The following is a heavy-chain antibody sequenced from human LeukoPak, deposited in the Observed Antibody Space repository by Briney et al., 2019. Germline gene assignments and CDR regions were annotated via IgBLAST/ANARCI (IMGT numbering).Heavy chain of an antibody. CDR2: ISSRSRYT. CDR1: GFTFSDYC. V-gene: IGHV3-11*03. D-gene: IGHD6-13*01. Sequence: GGSLRLSCAASGFTFSDYCMSWIRQAPGKGLEWVSHISSRSRYTNYADSVKGRFTISRDNAKNSLYLQMNSLRAEDTAVYYCARGSMAAAGSFEYWGQGALVTVSS. J-gene: IGHJ4*02. CDR3: ARGSMAAAGSFEY.